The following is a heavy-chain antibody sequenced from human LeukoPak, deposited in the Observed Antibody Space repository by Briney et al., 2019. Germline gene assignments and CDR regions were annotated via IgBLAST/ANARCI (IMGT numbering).Heavy chain of an antibody. Sequence: ASVKVSCTASGYTFTGYYMHWVRQAPGQGLEWMGWINPNSGGTNYAQKFQGWVTMTRDTSISTAYMELSRLRSDDTAVYYCARGWQHLPPRTYNWFDPRGQGTLVTVSS. V-gene: IGHV1-2*04. J-gene: IGHJ5*02. CDR1: GYTFTGYY. D-gene: IGHD5-24*01. CDR3: ARGWQHLPPRTYNWFDP. CDR2: INPNSGGT.